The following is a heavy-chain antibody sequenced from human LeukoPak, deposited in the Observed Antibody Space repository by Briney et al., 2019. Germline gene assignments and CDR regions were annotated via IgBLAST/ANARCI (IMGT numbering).Heavy chain of an antibody. J-gene: IGHJ6*03. Sequence: PSETLSLTCTVSGGSLSSSSYYWGWIRQPPGKGLEWIGSIYYSGSTYYNPSLKSRVTISIDTSKNQVSLKLHSVTAADTAVYYCARRRDTAALFYRYYYLDVWGKGTTVTISS. CDR2: IYYSGST. CDR3: ARRRDTAALFYRYYYLDV. D-gene: IGHD2-2*01. CDR1: GGSLSSSSYY. V-gene: IGHV4-39*07.